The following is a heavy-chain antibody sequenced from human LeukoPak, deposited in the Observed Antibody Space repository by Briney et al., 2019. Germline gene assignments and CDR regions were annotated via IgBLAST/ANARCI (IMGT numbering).Heavy chain of an antibody. CDR1: GFALSVVNT. D-gene: IGHD6-19*01. J-gene: IGHJ5*02. Sequence: TLCLSRALSGFALSVVNTGGISGGPGGGAESVLYICRAGGTIYYGDSVKGRFTISRDNAKNSMYLQMDSLRDEDTAVYYCARDRYFEQWLGRGTWFDAWGQGTLVTVSS. CDR2: ICRAGGTI. V-gene: IGHV3-11*01. CDR3: ARDRYFEQWLGRGTWFDA.